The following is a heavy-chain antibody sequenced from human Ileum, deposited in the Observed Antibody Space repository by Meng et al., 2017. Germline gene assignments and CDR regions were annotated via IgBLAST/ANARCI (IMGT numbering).Heavy chain of an antibody. D-gene: IGHD3-22*01. J-gene: IGHJ4*02. CDR1: GYTFSNYS. CDR2: INAGNGDT. Sequence: QVQLVRSAPEVKQAGASVKVSCKASGYTFSNYSMNWVRQAPGQRLEWMGWINAGNGDTKYSQKFQGRVTITRDTSASTGYMELSSLRSEDTAVYYCARFSSGYFFGYWGQGTLVIVSS. V-gene: IGHV1-3*01. CDR3: ARFSSGYFFGY.